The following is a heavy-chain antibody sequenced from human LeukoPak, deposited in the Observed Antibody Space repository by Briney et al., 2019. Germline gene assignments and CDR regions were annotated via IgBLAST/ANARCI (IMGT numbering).Heavy chain of an antibody. D-gene: IGHD1-26*01. V-gene: IGHV1-2*02. CDR3: AREAPRIVGATRRIPGDY. J-gene: IGHJ4*02. CDR2: INPNSGGT. Sequence: ASVKVSCKASGYTLTGYYMHWVRQAPGQGLEWMGWINPNSGGTNYAQKFQGRVTMTRDTSISTAYMELSRLRSDDTAVYYCAREAPRIVGATRRIPGDYWGQGTLVTVSS. CDR1: GYTLTGYY.